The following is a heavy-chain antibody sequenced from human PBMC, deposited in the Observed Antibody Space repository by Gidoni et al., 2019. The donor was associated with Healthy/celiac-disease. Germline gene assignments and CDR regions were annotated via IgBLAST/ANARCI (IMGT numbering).Heavy chain of an antibody. CDR2: ISSSGSTI. D-gene: IGHD5-12*01. Sequence: EVQLVESGGGLVKPGGSLRLSCAASGFTFSSYSMNWVRQAPGKGLEWVSSISSSGSTIYYADSVKGRFTISRDNAKNSLYLQMNSLRAEDTAVYYCARGGQKQRWLQLRTGYFDLWGRGTLVTVSS. CDR3: ARGGQKQRWLQLRTGYFDL. J-gene: IGHJ2*01. V-gene: IGHV3-21*01. CDR1: GFTFSSYS.